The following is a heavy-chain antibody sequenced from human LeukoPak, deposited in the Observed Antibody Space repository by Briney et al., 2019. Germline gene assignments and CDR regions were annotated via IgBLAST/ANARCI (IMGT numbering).Heavy chain of an antibody. CDR1: GGSISSYY. D-gene: IGHD5-12*01. CDR2: TYYSGST. V-gene: IGHV4-59*01. CDR3: ARDKQTYSGYDKVTDYYYYMDV. Sequence: PSETLSLTCIVSGGSISSYYWSWIRQPPGKGLEWIGYTYYSGSTNYNPSLKSRVTISVDTSKNQFSLKLSSVTAADTAVYYCARDKQTYSGYDKVTDYYYYMDVWGKGTTVTVSS. J-gene: IGHJ6*03.